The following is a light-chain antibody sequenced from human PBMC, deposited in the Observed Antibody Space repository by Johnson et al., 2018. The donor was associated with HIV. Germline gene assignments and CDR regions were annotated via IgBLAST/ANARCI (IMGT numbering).Light chain of an antibody. CDR2: ESN. CDR3: GTWDSSLSAGL. CDR1: SSNIGNNY. J-gene: IGLJ1*01. V-gene: IGLV1-51*02. Sequence: QSVLTQPPSVSAAPGQKVTISCSGSSSNIGNNYVAWYQQLPGTAPKLLIYESNKRPSGIPDRFSGSKSGTSATLGITGLQTGDEADYYCGTWDSSLSAGLFGTGTKVTVL.